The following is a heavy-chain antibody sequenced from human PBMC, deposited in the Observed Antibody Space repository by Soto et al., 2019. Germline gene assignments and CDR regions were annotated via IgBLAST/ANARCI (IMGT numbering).Heavy chain of an antibody. CDR3: ARPRHYGDSNDAFDI. Sequence: EESLKISCKGSGYSFTSYWIGWVRQMPGKGLEWMGIIYPGDSDTRYSPSFQGQVTFSADKSISTAYLQWSSLKASDTAMYYCARPRHYGDSNDAFDIWGQGTLVTVSS. J-gene: IGHJ3*02. D-gene: IGHD4-17*01. CDR1: GYSFTSYW. V-gene: IGHV5-51*01. CDR2: IYPGDSDT.